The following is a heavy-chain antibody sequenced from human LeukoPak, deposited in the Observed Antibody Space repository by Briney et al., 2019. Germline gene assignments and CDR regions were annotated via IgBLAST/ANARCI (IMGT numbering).Heavy chain of an antibody. Sequence: GGSLRLSCAASGFTFSSYAMSWVCQAPGKGLVWVSRINENGTSTNYADSVRGRFTISRDNAKNTLYLQMDTLRAEDTAVYYCARGGWPLDYWGQGTLVTVSS. CDR2: INENGTST. CDR1: GFTFSSYA. D-gene: IGHD2-15*01. J-gene: IGHJ4*02. V-gene: IGHV3-74*01. CDR3: ARGGWPLDY.